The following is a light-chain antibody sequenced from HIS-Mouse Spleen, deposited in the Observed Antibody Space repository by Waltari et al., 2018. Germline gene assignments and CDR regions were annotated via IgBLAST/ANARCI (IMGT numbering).Light chain of an antibody. V-gene: IGLV2-8*01. CDR2: EVS. CDR3: SSYAGSNNFWV. Sequence: QSALTQPPSASGSPGQSVPISCTGTSSDVGGYHSVSWYQQHPGKAPKLMIYEVSKRPSGVPDRFSGSKSGNTASLTVSGLQAEDEADYYCSSYAGSNNFWVFGGGTKLTVL. CDR1: SSDVGGYHS. J-gene: IGLJ3*02.